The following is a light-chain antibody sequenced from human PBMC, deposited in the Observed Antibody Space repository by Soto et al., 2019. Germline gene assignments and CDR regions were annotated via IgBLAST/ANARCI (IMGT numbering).Light chain of an antibody. CDR1: SSDVGAYNY. V-gene: IGLV2-14*01. J-gene: IGLJ2*01. Sequence: QSVLTQPASVSGSPGQSITISCTGTSSDVGAYNYVSWYQQHPGKAPKLMTYDVSNRPSGVSNRFSGSKSGNTASLTISGLQAEDEADYYCSSYTSSSTVVFGGGTKLTVL. CDR2: DVS. CDR3: SSYTSSSTVV.